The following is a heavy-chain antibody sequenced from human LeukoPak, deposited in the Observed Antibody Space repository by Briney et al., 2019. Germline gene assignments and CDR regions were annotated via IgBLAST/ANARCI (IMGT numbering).Heavy chain of an antibody. V-gene: IGHV4-34*01. J-gene: IGHJ5*02. CDR2: INHSGST. Sequence: SETLCLTCAVYGGSFSGYYWSWIRQPPGKGLEWIGEINHSGSTNYNPSLKSRVTISVDTSKNQFSLKLSSVTAADTAVYYCARGPQATWFDPWGQGTLVTVSS. CDR1: GGSFSGYY. CDR3: ARGPQATWFDP. D-gene: IGHD5-12*01.